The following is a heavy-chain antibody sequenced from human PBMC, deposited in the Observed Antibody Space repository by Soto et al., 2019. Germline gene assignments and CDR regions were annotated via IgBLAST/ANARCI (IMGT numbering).Heavy chain of an antibody. CDR3: ARVAYGDYQPMFDY. J-gene: IGHJ4*02. D-gene: IGHD4-17*01. V-gene: IGHV4-30-4*01. CDR2: IYYSGGT. Sequence: QVQLQESGPGLVKPSQTLSLTCTVSGGSISSDNYWSWIRQPPGKGLEWIGHIYYSGGTFYNPSLKCRVTIAVDTSKNQFSLKLTSVTAADTAVYYCARVAYGDYQPMFDYWGQGTLVAVSS. CDR1: GGSISSDNY.